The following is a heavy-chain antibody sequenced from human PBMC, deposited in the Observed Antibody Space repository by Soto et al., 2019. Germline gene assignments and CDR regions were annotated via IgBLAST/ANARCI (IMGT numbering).Heavy chain of an antibody. CDR2: FYYSGST. D-gene: IGHD5-12*01. Sequence: SETLSLTCTVSGGSITSNNYYWGWIRQPPGKGLQWIGSFYYSGSTYYNPSLKSRVTISVDTSKNQFSLKLSSVTAADTAVYYCATPANRDGYKIDYWGQGTLVTVSS. CDR1: GGSITSNNYY. J-gene: IGHJ4*02. CDR3: ATPANRDGYKIDY. V-gene: IGHV4-39*01.